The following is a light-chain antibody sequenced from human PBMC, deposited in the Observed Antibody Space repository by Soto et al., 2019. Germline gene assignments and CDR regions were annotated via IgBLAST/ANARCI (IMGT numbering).Light chain of an antibody. Sequence: DIVWTQTPGDVSLSPGERATLSCRASQRVGSNYLAWYQQSPGQPPRLLIHGASSRATGIPDRFSGSGSGTEFTLTISSLQSEDFAVYYCQQYNNWPPLTFGGGTKVDIK. CDR3: QQYNNWPPLT. J-gene: IGKJ4*01. CDR2: GAS. V-gene: IGKV3-20*01. CDR1: QRVGSNY.